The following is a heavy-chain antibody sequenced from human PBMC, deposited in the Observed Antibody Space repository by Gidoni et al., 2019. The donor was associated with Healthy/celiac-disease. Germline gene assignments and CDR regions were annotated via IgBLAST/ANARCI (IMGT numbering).Heavy chain of an antibody. V-gene: IGHV3-66*02. Sequence: EVQLVESGGVLVRPGGSLRLSCAPSGFPVLSNYMRWVRQAPGKGLEWVSVIYSGGSTYYADSVKGRFTISRDNSKNTLYLQMNSLRAEDTAVYYCAREYDFWSGEGVYGMDVWGQGTTVTVSS. CDR3: AREYDFWSGEGVYGMDV. CDR1: GFPVLSNY. D-gene: IGHD3-3*01. J-gene: IGHJ6*02. CDR2: IYSGGST.